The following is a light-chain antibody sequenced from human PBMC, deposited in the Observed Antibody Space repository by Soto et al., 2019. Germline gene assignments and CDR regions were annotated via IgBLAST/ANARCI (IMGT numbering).Light chain of an antibody. CDR2: DAS. CDR1: HDISYY. J-gene: IGKJ3*01. Sequence: DIQMTQSPSSLSASVVDRFTITFQASHDISYYLNWYQQKPGKAPKLLIYDASNLETGVPSRFSGGGSGTDFTLTISSLRPEDIATYYCQQYNDLPRFGPGTKVDIK. CDR3: QQYNDLPR. V-gene: IGKV1-33*01.